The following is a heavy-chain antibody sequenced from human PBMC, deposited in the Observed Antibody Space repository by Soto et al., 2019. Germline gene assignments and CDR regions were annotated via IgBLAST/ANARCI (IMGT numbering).Heavy chain of an antibody. CDR1: GFTFSNYE. CDR3: ARGLRNYYDRSGLHY. J-gene: IGHJ4*02. CDR2: ISYTGSTI. D-gene: IGHD3-22*01. Sequence: PGGSLRLSCVGSGFTFSNYEMNWVRQAPGKGLEWVSYISYTGSTIYYADSVRGRFTISRDNSKNSLYLQMNSLRAEDTAVYYCARGLRNYYDRSGLHYWGQGTLVTVSS. V-gene: IGHV3-48*03.